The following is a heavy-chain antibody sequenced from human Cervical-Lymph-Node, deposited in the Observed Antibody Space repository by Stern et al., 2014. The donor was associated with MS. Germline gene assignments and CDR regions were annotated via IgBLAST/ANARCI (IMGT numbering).Heavy chain of an antibody. V-gene: IGHV3-9*01. CDR1: GIKFDDHA. Sequence: EVQLVESGGGLVQPGRSLRLSCEASGIKFDDHAMHWVRSVPGKGLEWVAGIIWIIGKMYYADSVKVRFTISRDNAKNSLYLQINSLRAEDTALYHCVKTKGYSAYEYFDHWGQGTLVTVSS. D-gene: IGHD5-12*01. J-gene: IGHJ4*02. CDR2: IIWIIGKM. CDR3: VKTKGYSAYEYFDH.